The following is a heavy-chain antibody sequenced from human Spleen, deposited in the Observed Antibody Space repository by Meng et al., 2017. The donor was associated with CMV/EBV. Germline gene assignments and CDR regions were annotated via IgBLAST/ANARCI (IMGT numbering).Heavy chain of an antibody. Sequence: YAMSWVRQAPGKGLEWVSIIYSGGGSKYYADSVKGRFTISRDTSENTLYLEMNSLRAEDTAVYYCAKDNEGRFCSNGVCYRGGGFDPWGQGTLVTVSS. CDR2: IYSGGGSK. J-gene: IGHJ5*02. CDR3: AKDNEGRFCSNGVCYRGGGFDP. D-gene: IGHD2-8*01. V-gene: IGHV3-23*03. CDR1: YA.